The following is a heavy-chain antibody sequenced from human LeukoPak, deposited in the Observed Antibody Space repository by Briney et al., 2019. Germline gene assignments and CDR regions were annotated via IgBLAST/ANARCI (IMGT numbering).Heavy chain of an antibody. Sequence: GGSLRLSCAASGFTLGTYGMHWVRQAPGKGLEWVAVISSDGSNKFYADSVKGRFTISRDGSKNTLYLQMNSLRPDDTAVYFCAKPQVTANWYYFHYWGQGTLVTVSS. CDR1: GFTLGTYG. V-gene: IGHV3-30*18. J-gene: IGHJ4*02. CDR3: AKPQVTANWYYFHY. D-gene: IGHD2-21*02. CDR2: ISSDGSNK.